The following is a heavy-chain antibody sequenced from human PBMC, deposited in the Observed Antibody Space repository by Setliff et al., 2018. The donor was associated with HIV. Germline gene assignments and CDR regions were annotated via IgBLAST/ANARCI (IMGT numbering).Heavy chain of an antibody. CDR3: AKTQGWHLINY. D-gene: IGHD6-19*01. Sequence: GGSLRLSCAGSGFTFSSYAMHWVHQAPGKGLEWVTFIRNDASNTYYADSVKGRFTISGDSSKNTLYLQMDSLRTEDTAVYYCAKTQGWHLINYWGPGALVTVSS. CDR2: IRNDASNT. CDR1: GFTFSSYA. J-gene: IGHJ4*02. V-gene: IGHV3-30*02.